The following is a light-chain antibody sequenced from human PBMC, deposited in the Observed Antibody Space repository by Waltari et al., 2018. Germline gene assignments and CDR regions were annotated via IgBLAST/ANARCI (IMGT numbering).Light chain of an antibody. J-gene: IGLJ2*01. CDR3: CSYVGTVI. CDR2: EVN. CDR1: RSDVGRQNL. Sequence: QSALTQPAPVSGSPGQSITISCSGTRSDVGRQNLVAWYQQYPGKAPKPLMYEVNKRPSGVSGRFSGSTSGKVASLTISGLQAEDEADYYCCSYVGTVIFGGGTKVTV. V-gene: IGLV2-23*02.